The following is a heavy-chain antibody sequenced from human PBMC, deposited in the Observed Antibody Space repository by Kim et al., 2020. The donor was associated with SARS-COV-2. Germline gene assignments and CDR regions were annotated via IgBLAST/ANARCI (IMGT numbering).Heavy chain of an antibody. CDR1: GFTFSSYW. J-gene: IGHJ4*02. Sequence: GGSLRLSCAASGFTFSSYWMSWVRQAPGKGLEWVANIKQDGSEKYYVDSVKGRFTISRDNAKNSLYLQMNSLRAEDTAVYYCARDPHCSGGSCYSFFDYWGQGTLVTVSS. CDR3: ARDPHCSGGSCYSFFDY. V-gene: IGHV3-7*01. CDR2: IKQDGSEK. D-gene: IGHD2-15*01.